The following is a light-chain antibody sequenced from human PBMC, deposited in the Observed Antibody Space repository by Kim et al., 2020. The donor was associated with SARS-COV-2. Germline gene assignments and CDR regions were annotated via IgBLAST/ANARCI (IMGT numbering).Light chain of an antibody. J-gene: IGKJ5*01. V-gene: IGKV1-17*01. CDR1: HDIRND. Sequence: ASVGDRLTITCRASHDIRNDLGWYQQSPGRAPKRLIYGASSLQSGVPSRFSGSGSGTEFTQTISSLQPEDFATYFCLQHNTYPITFGQGTRLEI. CDR3: LQHNTYPIT. CDR2: GAS.